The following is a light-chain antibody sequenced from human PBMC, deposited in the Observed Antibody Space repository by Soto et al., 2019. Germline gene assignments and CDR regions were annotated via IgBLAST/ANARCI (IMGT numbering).Light chain of an antibody. Sequence: QSRLDQRPSASGSPGQRVTISCSGSSSNIGSNTVNWYQHLPGTAPKLLIYSNYQRPSGVPDRFSGSKSGTSASLVISGLQSEDEADYYCAAWDDSLNGHYVFGTGTKVTVL. CDR1: SSNIGSNT. CDR2: SNY. V-gene: IGLV1-44*01. CDR3: AAWDDSLNGHYV. J-gene: IGLJ1*01.